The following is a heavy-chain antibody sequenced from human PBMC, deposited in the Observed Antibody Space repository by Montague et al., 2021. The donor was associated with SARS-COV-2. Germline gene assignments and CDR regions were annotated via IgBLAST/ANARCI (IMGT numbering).Heavy chain of an antibody. V-gene: IGHV4-59*11. D-gene: IGHD3-10*01. Sequence: SETLSLTCTVSGGSISNHYWSWIRQPPGKGLEWIALYNGNTKYNTNLTRRVSISVDTSKNQYSLTLSPVTAAATAASYCASVGSGTKDDAFDIWGQGAMDTVSS. CDR2: LYNGNT. J-gene: IGHJ3*02. CDR1: GGSISNHY. CDR3: ASVGSGTKDDAFDI.